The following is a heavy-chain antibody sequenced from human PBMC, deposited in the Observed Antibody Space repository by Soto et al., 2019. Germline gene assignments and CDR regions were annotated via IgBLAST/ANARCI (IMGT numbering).Heavy chain of an antibody. CDR2: IYYSGST. Sequence: PSDTLSLTGTVSVGSIGSGDYYWSWIRQPPGKGLEWIGYIYYSGSTYYNPSLKSRVTIAVDTSKNQFSLKLSSVTAADTAVYYCSIWSGHDRRFEHCGQATL. D-gene: IGHD3-10*01. V-gene: IGHV4-30-4*02. CDR1: VGSIGSGDYY. J-gene: IGHJ4*01. CDR3: SIWSGHDRRFEH.